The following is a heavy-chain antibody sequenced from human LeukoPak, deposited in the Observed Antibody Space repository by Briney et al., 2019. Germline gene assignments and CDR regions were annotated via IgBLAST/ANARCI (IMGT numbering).Heavy chain of an antibody. CDR3: ARSYSSGWSDYYYYMDV. J-gene: IGHJ6*03. D-gene: IGHD6-19*01. V-gene: IGHV1-18*04. Sequence: ASVKVSCKASGYTFTGYYMHWVRQAPGQGLEWMGWISAYNGNTNYAQKLQGRVTMTTDTSTSTAYTELRSLRSDDTAVYYCARSYSSGWSDYYYYMDVWGKGTTVTVSS. CDR2: ISAYNGNT. CDR1: GYTFTGYY.